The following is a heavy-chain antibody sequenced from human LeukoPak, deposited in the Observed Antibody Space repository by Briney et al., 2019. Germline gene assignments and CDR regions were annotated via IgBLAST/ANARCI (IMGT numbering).Heavy chain of an antibody. Sequence: ASVKVSCKASGYTFTSYYMHWVRQAPGQGLEWMGIINPSGGSTSYAQKFQGRVTMTRDTSTSTVYMELSSLRSEDTAVYYCARDEKRRDGYPTYYFDYWGQGTLVTVSS. CDR1: GYTFTSYY. V-gene: IGHV1-46*01. CDR3: ARDEKRRDGYPTYYFDY. CDR2: INPSGGST. J-gene: IGHJ4*02. D-gene: IGHD5-24*01.